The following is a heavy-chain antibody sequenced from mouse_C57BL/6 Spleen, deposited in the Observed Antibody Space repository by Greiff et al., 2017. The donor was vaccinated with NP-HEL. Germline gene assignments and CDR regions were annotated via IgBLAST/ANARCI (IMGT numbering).Heavy chain of an antibody. V-gene: IGHV2-2*01. Sequence: QVHVKQSGPGLVQPSQSLSITCTVSGFSLTSYGVHWVRQSPGKGLEWLGVIWSGGSTDYNAAFISRLSISKDNSKSQVFFKMNSLQADDTAIYYCARIYDGCFPFAYWGQGTLVTVSA. CDR1: GFSLTSYG. CDR2: IWSGGST. J-gene: IGHJ3*01. D-gene: IGHD2-3*01. CDR3: ARIYDGCFPFAY.